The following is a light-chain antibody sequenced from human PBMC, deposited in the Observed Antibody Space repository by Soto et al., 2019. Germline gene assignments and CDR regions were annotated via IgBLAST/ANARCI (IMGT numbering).Light chain of an antibody. CDR2: DAS. V-gene: IGKV3-20*01. CDR1: QSVGSD. J-gene: IGKJ1*01. CDR3: QQYGSSRT. Sequence: EIVMTHSPATLSVSPGERATLSFRASQSVGSDLAWYQQKPGQAPRLLIYDASNRATGIPDRFSGSGSGTDFTLAISRLEPEDFAVYYCQQYGSSRTFGQGTKVDNK.